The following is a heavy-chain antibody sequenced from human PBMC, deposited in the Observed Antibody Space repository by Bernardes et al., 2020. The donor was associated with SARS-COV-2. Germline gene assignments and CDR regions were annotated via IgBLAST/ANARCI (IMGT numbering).Heavy chain of an antibody. CDR1: GFTFDNAW. J-gene: IGHJ4*02. V-gene: IGHV3-15*01. Sequence: GGSLRLSCAASGFTFDNAWMSWVRQAPGKGPEWVGRIKPRSEGETADYTAPVKGRFIISRDDSLNTLYLQMNSLRTEDTGVYYCATSPLHYCTSVCPAYFDNWGQGTLVTVSS. CDR3: ATSPLHYCTSVCPAYFDN. CDR2: IKPRSEGETA. D-gene: IGHD2-8*02.